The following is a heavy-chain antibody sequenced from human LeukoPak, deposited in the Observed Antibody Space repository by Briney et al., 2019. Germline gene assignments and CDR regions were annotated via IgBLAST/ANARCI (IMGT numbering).Heavy chain of an antibody. CDR1: GFTFSAYP. J-gene: IGHJ4*02. D-gene: IGHD6-13*01. CDR2: ISGSDDII. V-gene: IGHV3-48*04. CDR3: ARDMTITGADDY. Sequence: GGSLRLSCTASGFTFSAYPMTWVSQAPGKGLEWVSYISGSDDIIYYADSVKGRFTISRDNAKNSLYLQMDSLRAEDTAIYYCARDMTITGADDYWGQGTLVTVSS.